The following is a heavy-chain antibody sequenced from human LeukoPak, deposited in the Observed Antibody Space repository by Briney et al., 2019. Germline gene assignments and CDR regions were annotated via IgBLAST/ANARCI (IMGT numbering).Heavy chain of an antibody. J-gene: IGHJ4*02. CDR2: ISGSGGDT. CDR3: AKDALLLLY. CDR1: GFTFSNFA. Sequence: GGSLRLSCAASGFTFSNFAMSWVRQAPGKGLEWVSAISGSGGDTYYADSVKGRFTISRDNAKSTLYLQMNSLRAEDTALYYCAKDALLLLYWGQGTLVTVSS. V-gene: IGHV3-23*01. D-gene: IGHD2-21*01.